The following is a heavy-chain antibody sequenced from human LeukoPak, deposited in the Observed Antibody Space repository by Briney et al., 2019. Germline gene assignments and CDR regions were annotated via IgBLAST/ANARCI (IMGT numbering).Heavy chain of an antibody. CDR1: EFTFGHYA. Sequence: GGSLRLSCTASEFTFGHYAMSWVRQAPGKGLEWVGFISSKSYCRKTAYAASVKGRFTISRDDSKSTAYLQKNSLKTENTAVYDGTRVYYYILTGWDYYFDYWGQGTLVTVSS. CDR2: ISSKSYCRKT. V-gene: IGHV3-49*04. D-gene: IGHD3-9*01. J-gene: IGHJ4*02. CDR3: TRVYYYILTGWDYYFDY.